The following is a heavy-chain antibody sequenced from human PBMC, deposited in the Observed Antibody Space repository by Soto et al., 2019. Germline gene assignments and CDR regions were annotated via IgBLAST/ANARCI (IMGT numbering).Heavy chain of an antibody. CDR2: IWYDGSNK. CDR1: GFTFSSYG. V-gene: IGHV3-33*01. CDR3: ARAPSGVARPDFDY. J-gene: IGHJ4*02. Sequence: GGSLRLSCAASGFTFSSYGMHWVRQAPGKGLEWVAVIWYDGSNKYYADSVKGRFTISRDNSKNTLYLQMNSLRAEDTAVYYCARAPSGVARPDFDYWGQGTLVTVSS. D-gene: IGHD6-6*01.